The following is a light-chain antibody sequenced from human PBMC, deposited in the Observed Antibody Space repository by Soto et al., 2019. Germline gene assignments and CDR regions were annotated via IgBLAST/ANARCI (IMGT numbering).Light chain of an antibody. Sequence: EIVMTQSPATLSVSPGERATLSCRASQSVSSNLAWYQQKPGQAPRLLIYGASTRPTGIPARFSGGGSGTEFTLTISSLQSEDFAVYYCQQYNNWPRTFGQGTQVDIK. V-gene: IGKV3-15*01. J-gene: IGKJ1*01. CDR2: GAS. CDR3: QQYNNWPRT. CDR1: QSVSSN.